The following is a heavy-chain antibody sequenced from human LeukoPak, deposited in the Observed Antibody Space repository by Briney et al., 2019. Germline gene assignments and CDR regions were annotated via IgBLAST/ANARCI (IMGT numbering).Heavy chain of an antibody. J-gene: IGHJ4*02. D-gene: IGHD2-15*01. V-gene: IGHV3-23*01. CDR2: ISGSGGST. CDR3: VRDNPRCCGVVPANIDDY. Sequence: PGGSLRLSCAASGFTFSSYAMSWVRQAPGKGLEWVSAISGSGGSTYYADSVRGRFTISRDNAKNSLYLQMHSLSAEDTAVYYCVRDNPRCCGVVPANIDDYWGQGTLVTVSS. CDR1: GFTFSSYA.